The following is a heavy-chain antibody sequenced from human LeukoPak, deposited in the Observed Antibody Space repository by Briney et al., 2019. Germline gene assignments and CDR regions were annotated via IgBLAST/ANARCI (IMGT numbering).Heavy chain of an antibody. J-gene: IGHJ4*02. CDR1: GFTFSSYG. Sequence: PGGSLRLSCAASGFTFSSYGMHWVRQAPGKGLEWVAFIRYDGSNTYYADSVKGRFTISRDNSKNTLSLQMNSLRAEDTAVYYCAKDREYSGYEYFDYWGQGTLVTVSS. CDR3: AKDREYSGYEYFDY. CDR2: IRYDGSNT. D-gene: IGHD5-12*01. V-gene: IGHV3-30*02.